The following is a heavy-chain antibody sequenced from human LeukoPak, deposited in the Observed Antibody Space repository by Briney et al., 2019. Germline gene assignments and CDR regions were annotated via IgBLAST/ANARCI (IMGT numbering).Heavy chain of an antibody. J-gene: IGHJ4*02. CDR2: IYYSGSS. V-gene: IGHV4-39*01. D-gene: IGHD3-3*01. Sequence: SETLSLTCIVSGDSISNNNYFWGWIRQPPGKGLEWIGSIYYSGSSYYNPSLKSRATISVDTSKNQFSLSLRSVTAADTAVYYCARRSGRYDFWSGYLFWGQGSLVTVAS. CDR1: GDSISNNNYF. CDR3: ARRSGRYDFWSGYLF.